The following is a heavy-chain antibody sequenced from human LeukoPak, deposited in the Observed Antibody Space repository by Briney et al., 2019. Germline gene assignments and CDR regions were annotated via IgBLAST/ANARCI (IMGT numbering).Heavy chain of an antibody. CDR3: ARDFHSSSWFP. D-gene: IGHD6-13*01. CDR1: GYTFTSYY. J-gene: IGHJ4*02. Sequence: ASVKVSCKASGYTFTSYYMHWVRQAPGQGLEWMGIINPSGGSTSYAQKFQGRVTMTRDTSTSTAYMELRSLRSDDTAVYYCARDFHSSSWFPWGQGTLVTVSS. V-gene: IGHV1-46*01. CDR2: INPSGGST.